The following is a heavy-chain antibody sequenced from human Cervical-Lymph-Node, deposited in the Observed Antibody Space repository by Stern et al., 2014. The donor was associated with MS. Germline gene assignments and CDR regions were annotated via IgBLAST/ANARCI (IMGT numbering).Heavy chain of an antibody. CDR3: ARGGAVTTSDYYLDY. CDR2: ISYDGSEK. Sequence: VQLVASGGGVVQPGRSLRLSCAASGFTFSYHAMHWVRQAPGKGLEWVALISYDGSEKNEAETVKGRFTISRDNSRNTLYLQRNSLRVDDTAVYYCARGGAVTTSDYYLDYWGQGILVTVS. CDR1: GFTFSYHA. J-gene: IGHJ4*02. D-gene: IGHD4-17*01. V-gene: IGHV3-30*01.